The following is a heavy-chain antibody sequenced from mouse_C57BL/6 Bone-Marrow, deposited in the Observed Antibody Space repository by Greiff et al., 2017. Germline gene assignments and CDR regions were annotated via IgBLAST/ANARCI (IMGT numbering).Heavy chain of an antibody. Sequence: VQLQQSGPVLVKPGASVKMSCKASGYTFTDYYMNWVKQSHGKSLEWIGVINPYNGGTSYNQKFKGKATLTVDKSSSTAYMELNSLTSEDSAVYYCASRGPNWDGYFDVWGTGTTVTVSS. J-gene: IGHJ1*03. V-gene: IGHV1-19*01. CDR3: ASRGPNWDGYFDV. CDR2: INPYNGGT. CDR1: GYTFTDYY. D-gene: IGHD4-1*01.